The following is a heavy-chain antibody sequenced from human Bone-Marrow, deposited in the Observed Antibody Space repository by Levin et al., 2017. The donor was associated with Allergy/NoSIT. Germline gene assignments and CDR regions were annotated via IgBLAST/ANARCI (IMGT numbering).Heavy chain of an antibody. CDR3: ARIREDTYYDFWSGYYKLSYFDY. Sequence: GESLKISCQASGYTFTSYDINWVRQATGQGLEWMGWMNPNSGNTGYAQKFQGRVTMTRNTSISTAYMELSSLRSEDTAVYYCARIREDTYYDFWSGYYKLSYFDYWGQGTLVTVSS. CDR2: MNPNSGNT. D-gene: IGHD3-3*01. CDR1: GYTFTSYD. V-gene: IGHV1-8*01. J-gene: IGHJ4*02.